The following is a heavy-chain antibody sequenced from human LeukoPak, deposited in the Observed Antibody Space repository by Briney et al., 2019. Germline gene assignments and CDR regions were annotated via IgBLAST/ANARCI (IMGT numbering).Heavy chain of an antibody. D-gene: IGHD2-2*01. CDR3: AKGESQPKYYFDY. CDR1: GFTFSNYA. J-gene: IGHJ4*02. CDR2: ITGSGGST. V-gene: IGHV3-23*01. Sequence: GGSLRLSCAASGFTFSNYAMRWVRQAPGKGLEWVSSITGSGGSTFYADSVRGRFTISRDNSKNTLYLQMNSLRAEDTAVYYCAKGESQPKYYFDYWGLGTLVTVSS.